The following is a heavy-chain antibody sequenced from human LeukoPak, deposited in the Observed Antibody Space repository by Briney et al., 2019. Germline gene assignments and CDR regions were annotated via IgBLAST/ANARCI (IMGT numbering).Heavy chain of an antibody. V-gene: IGHV3-73*01. J-gene: IGHJ4*02. CDR1: GFTFSGSA. Sequence: GGSLRLSCAASGFTFSGSATHWVRQASGKGLEWVGRIRSKANSYATAYAASVKGRFNISRDDSKNTAYLQMNSLKTEDTAVYYCIGPSAGGQGTLVTVSS. CDR3: IGPSA. CDR2: IRSKANSYAT. D-gene: IGHD3-16*01.